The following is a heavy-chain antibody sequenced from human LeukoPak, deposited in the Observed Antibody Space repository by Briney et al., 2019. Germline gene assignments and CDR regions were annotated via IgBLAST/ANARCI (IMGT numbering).Heavy chain of an antibody. D-gene: IGHD4-17*01. Sequence: PSETLSLTCSVSGGSISSYSWNWIRQPPGKGLEWIGYIYYSGSTNYNPSLKSRVTMSVDTSKNQFSLKLNSVSAADTAVYYCARDSSTVTTRHFDYWGQGTLVTVSS. J-gene: IGHJ4*02. CDR2: IYYSGST. CDR3: ARDSSTVTTRHFDY. V-gene: IGHV4-59*01. CDR1: GGSISSYS.